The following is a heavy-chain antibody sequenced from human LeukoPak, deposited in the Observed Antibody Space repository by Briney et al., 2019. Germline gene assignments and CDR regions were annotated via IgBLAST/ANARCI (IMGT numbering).Heavy chain of an antibody. J-gene: IGHJ5*02. Sequence: PSETLSLTCTVSGGSLSSTTYYWGWLRQPPGTGLEWIGSIYYSGSTYYNPSLKSRVTISVDTSKNQFSLKLSSVTAADTAVYYCARVGQGSSWYSWFDPWGQGTLVTVSS. CDR2: IYYSGST. CDR3: ARVGQGSSWYSWFDP. CDR1: GGSLSSTTYY. V-gene: IGHV4-39*07. D-gene: IGHD6-13*01.